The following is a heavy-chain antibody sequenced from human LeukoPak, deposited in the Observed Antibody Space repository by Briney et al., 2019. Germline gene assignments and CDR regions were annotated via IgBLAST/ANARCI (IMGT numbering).Heavy chain of an antibody. CDR1: GYTFTSYA. CDR3: ARDKNSEWELLDY. D-gene: IGHD1-26*01. Sequence: ASVKVSCKASGYTFTSYAMHWVRQAPGQRLEWMGWINAGNGNTKYSQKFQGRVTITRDTSASTAYMELSGLRSEDTAVYYCARDKNSEWELLDYWGQGTLVTVSS. J-gene: IGHJ4*02. V-gene: IGHV1-3*01. CDR2: INAGNGNT.